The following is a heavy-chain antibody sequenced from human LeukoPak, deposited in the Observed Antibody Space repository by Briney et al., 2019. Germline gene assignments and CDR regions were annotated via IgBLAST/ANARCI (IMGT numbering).Heavy chain of an antibody. CDR1: GFTFDDYA. CDR3: AKVVDSSGYYWVYFDY. CDR2: ISGDGGST. D-gene: IGHD3-22*01. V-gene: IGHV3-43*02. Sequence: PGGSLRLSCAASGFTFDDYAMHWVRQAPGKGLEWVSLISGDGGSTYYADSVKGRFTISRDNSKNSLYLQMNSLRTEDTALYYCAKVVDSSGYYWVYFDYWGQGTLVTASS. J-gene: IGHJ4*02.